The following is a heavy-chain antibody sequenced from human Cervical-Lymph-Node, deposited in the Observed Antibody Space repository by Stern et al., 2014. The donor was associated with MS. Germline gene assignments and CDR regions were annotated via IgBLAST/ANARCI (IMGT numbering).Heavy chain of an antibody. CDR3: ARGLGNLDY. CDR2: ISSRCSAM. Sequence: VQLEESGGGLVKPGGSLRLSCRGSGFNFNDHYMSWIRQPPGMGLEWLAYISSRCSAMYYADSVKGRFTISRDNAEKSLDLQMTSLRAEDTAVYYCARGLGNLDYWGRGTLVTVSS. V-gene: IGHV3-11*01. J-gene: IGHJ4*02. CDR1: GFNFNDHY.